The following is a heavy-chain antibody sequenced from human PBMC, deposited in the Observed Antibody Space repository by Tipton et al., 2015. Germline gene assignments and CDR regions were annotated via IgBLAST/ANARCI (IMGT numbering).Heavy chain of an antibody. V-gene: IGHV3-15*07. Sequence: SLRLSCAASGFSFSDAWMNWVRQAPGKGLEWVGRIKTKAYGGTIDYAAPVRGRFTISKDDSVNTLYLQMNSLRVEDTGVYYCTTDPSPPGSGSNSDFWGQGTLVTVSS. D-gene: IGHD6-25*01. J-gene: IGHJ4*02. CDR2: IKTKAYGGTI. CDR1: GFSFSDAW. CDR3: TTDPSPPGSGSNSDF.